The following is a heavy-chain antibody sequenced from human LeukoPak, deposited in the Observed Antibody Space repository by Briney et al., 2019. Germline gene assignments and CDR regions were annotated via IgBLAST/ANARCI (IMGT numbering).Heavy chain of an antibody. J-gene: IGHJ4*02. D-gene: IGHD3-3*01. CDR3: ARDASALH. CDR1: GFSFSTYN. V-gene: IGHV3-21*01. CDR2: ITSGSSYI. Sequence: GGSLRLSCAASGFSFSTYNMNWVRQAPGQRLEWVSSITSGSSYIYYADSVKGRFTISRDNAQSSLSLQMNSLRVDDTAVYYCARDASALHWGQGARVTVSS.